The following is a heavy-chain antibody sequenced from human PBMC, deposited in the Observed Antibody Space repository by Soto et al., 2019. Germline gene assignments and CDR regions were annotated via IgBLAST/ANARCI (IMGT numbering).Heavy chain of an antibody. D-gene: IGHD3-3*01. V-gene: IGHV4-34*01. CDR1: GGSFSGYY. Sequence: QVQLQQWGAGLLKPSETLSLTCAVYGGSFSGYYWSWIRQPPGKGLEWIGEINHSGSTNYNPSLKSRVTISVDTSKNQFSLKLSSVTAADTAVYYCAVDFWRPNRYYYYGMDVWGQGTTVTVSS. CDR3: AVDFWRPNRYYYYGMDV. CDR2: INHSGST. J-gene: IGHJ6*02.